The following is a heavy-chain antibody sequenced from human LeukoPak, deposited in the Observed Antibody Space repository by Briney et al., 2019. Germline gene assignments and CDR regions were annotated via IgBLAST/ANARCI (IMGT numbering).Heavy chain of an antibody. J-gene: IGHJ4*02. CDR1: GYTLTELS. Sequence: ASVKVSCKVSGYTLTELSMHWVRQAPGKGLEWMGGFDPEDGETIYAQKFQGRVTMTRDTSTSTVYMELSSLRSEDTAVYYCARGGGGYYGSGSYYRPFDYWGQGTLVTVSS. V-gene: IGHV1-24*01. CDR2: FDPEDGET. CDR3: ARGGGGYYGSGSYYRPFDY. D-gene: IGHD3-10*01.